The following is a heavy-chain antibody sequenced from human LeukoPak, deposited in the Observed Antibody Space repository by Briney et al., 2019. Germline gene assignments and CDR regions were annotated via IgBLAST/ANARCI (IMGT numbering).Heavy chain of an antibody. CDR3: AKDGRRGYYYDSSGYPHGAFDI. V-gene: IGHV3-15*01. J-gene: IGHJ3*02. Sequence: PGGSLRLSCAASGFTFSNAWMSWVRQAPGKGLEWVGRIKSKTDGGTTDYAAPVKGRFTISRDDSKNTLYLQMNSPRAEDTAVYYCAKDGRRGYYYDSSGYPHGAFDIWGQGTMVTVSS. CDR1: GFTFSNAW. D-gene: IGHD3-22*01. CDR2: IKSKTDGGTT.